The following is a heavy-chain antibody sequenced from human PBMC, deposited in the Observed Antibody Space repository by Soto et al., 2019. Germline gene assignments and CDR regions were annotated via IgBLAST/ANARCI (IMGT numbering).Heavy chain of an antibody. CDR2: ISSSGVT. D-gene: IGHD5-12*01. Sequence: QVRLVQSGPEVKKPEASVKVSCKASGYTFSSSAFSWVRQATGQGPEWMGWISSSGVTNYAQNFQCRVTLTVDSSKTTADMEVRSLSSADRAIYYCARDHGGYGTFDYWGQGTLVTVSS. CDR1: GYTFSSSA. CDR3: ARDHGGYGTFDY. V-gene: IGHV1-18*04. J-gene: IGHJ4*02.